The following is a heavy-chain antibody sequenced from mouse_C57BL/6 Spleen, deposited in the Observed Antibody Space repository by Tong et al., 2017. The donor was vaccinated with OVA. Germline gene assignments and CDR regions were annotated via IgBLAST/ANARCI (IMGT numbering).Heavy chain of an antibody. CDR1: GYTFTSYV. CDR3: ARAAMVTTMDY. J-gene: IGHJ2*01. V-gene: IGHV1-14*01. D-gene: IGHD2-1*01. Sequence: EVQLQQSGPELVKPGASVKMSCKASGYTFTSYVMHWVKQKPGQGLEWIGYINPYNDGTKYNEKFKGKATLTSDKSSSKAYMELSSLTSEDAAVYYCARAAMVTTMDYWGQGTTLTVSS. CDR2: INPYNDGT.